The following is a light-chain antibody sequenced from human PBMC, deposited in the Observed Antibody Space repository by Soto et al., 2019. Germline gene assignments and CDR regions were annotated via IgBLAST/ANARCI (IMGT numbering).Light chain of an antibody. V-gene: IGLV2-8*01. Sequence: QSVLTQPPSASGSPGQSATISCTGTSSDVGGYNYVSWYQQHPGKAPKLMIYEVSKRPSGVPDRFSGSKSGNTASLTVSGLHADDEADYYCSSYAGSNRVFGTGTKGNVL. CDR2: EVS. CDR1: SSDVGGYNY. CDR3: SSYAGSNRV. J-gene: IGLJ1*01.